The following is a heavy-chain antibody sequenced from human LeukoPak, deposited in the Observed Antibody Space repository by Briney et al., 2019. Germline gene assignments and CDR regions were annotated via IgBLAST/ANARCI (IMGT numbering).Heavy chain of an antibody. D-gene: IGHD4-17*01. CDR2: IIPIFGTA. CDR1: GGTFSRYA. CDR3: ARLRVTTFSSSAFDI. V-gene: IGHV1-69*01. J-gene: IGHJ3*02. Sequence: SVKVSCKASGGTFSRYAISWVRQAPGQGLEWMGGIIPIFGTANYAQKFQGRVTITADESTSTAYMELSSLRSEDTAVYYCARLRVTTFSSSAFDIWGQGAMVTVSS.